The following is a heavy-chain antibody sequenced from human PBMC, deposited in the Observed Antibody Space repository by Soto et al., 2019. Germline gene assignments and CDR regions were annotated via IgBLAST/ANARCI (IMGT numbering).Heavy chain of an antibody. J-gene: IGHJ6*02. CDR2: IYSGGST. V-gene: IGHV3-53*01. Sequence: GGSLRLSCAASGFTVSSNYMSWVRQAPGKGLEWVSVIYSGGSTYYADSVKGRFTISRDNSKNTLYLQMNSLRAEDTAVYYCAREGAHYDILTGFYYYYGMDVWGQGTTVTGSS. CDR1: GFTVSSNY. CDR3: AREGAHYDILTGFYYYYGMDV. D-gene: IGHD3-9*01.